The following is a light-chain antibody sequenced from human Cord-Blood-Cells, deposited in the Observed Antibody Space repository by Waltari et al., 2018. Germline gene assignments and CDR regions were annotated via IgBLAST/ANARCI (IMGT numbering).Light chain of an antibody. Sequence: QSALTQPASVSGSPGQSITLSCTGTSSDGGSYHLFSWYQQHPGKAPKLMIYEGSKRPSGVSNRFSGSKSGNTASLTISGLQAEDEADYYCCSYAGSSWVFGGGTKLTVL. V-gene: IGLV2-23*01. CDR3: CSYAGSSWV. CDR1: SSDGGSYHL. CDR2: EGS. J-gene: IGLJ3*02.